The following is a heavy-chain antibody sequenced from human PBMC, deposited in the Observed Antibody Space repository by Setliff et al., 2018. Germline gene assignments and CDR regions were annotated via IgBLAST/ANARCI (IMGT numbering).Heavy chain of an antibody. V-gene: IGHV1-18*01. Sequence: ASVKVSCKASGYTFTRYGISWVRQAPGKGFEWMGWIGPYNGNTYYAQKFQGRVAITTDTSTSTAYTELRSLRSDDTAVYYCAKGGNITRETYYYYGMDVWGQGTTVTVSS. J-gene: IGHJ6*02. CDR3: AKGGNITRETYYYYGMDV. CDR2: IGPYNGNT. CDR1: GYTFTRYG. D-gene: IGHD1-20*01.